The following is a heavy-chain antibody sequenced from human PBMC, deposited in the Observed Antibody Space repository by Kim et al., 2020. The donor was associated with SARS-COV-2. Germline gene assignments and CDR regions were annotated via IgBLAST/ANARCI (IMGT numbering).Heavy chain of an antibody. J-gene: IGHJ4*02. V-gene: IGHV3-30*04. CDR3: ARARED. D-gene: IGHD1-26*01. Sequence: LSLTCAASGFTFNIYAMHWVRQAPGKGLEWVTVISYDGTNKYYADSVKGRFTISRDNSENTLYLQMNSLRAEDTAVYYCARAREDWGQGTLVTVSS. CDR1: GFTFNIYA. CDR2: ISYDGTNK.